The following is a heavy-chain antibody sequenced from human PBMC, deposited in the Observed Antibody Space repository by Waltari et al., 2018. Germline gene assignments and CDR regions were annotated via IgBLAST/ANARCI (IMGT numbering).Heavy chain of an antibody. D-gene: IGHD6-19*01. J-gene: IGHJ5*02. V-gene: IGHV1-2*02. Sequence: QVQLVQSGAEVKKPGASVKVSCKASGHTSTGYYMPWVRQAPGQGLEWMGWINPNSGGTNYAQKFQGRVTMTRDTSISTAYMELSRLRSDDTAVYYCARNWWLVRDGFDPWGQGTLVTVSS. CDR3: ARNWWLVRDGFDP. CDR2: INPNSGGT. CDR1: GHTSTGYY.